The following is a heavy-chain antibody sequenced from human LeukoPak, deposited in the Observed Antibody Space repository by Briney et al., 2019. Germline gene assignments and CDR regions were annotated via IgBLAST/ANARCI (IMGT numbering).Heavy chain of an antibody. D-gene: IGHD1-26*01. J-gene: IGHJ4*02. CDR3: ARYSGSYSD. Sequence: SETLSLTCTVSGGSVSSGSYYWSWIRQPPGKGLEWIGYMSYSGSTNYNPSLKSRVTMSVDTSKNQFSLKLSSVTAADTAVYYCARYSGSYSDWGQGILVTVSS. CDR1: GGSVSSGSYY. CDR2: MSYSGST. V-gene: IGHV4-61*01.